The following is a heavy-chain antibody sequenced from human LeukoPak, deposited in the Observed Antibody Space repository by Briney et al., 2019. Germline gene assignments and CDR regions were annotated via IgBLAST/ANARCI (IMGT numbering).Heavy chain of an antibody. CDR3: AREYRITMVRGPLLPYY. V-gene: IGHV3-33*01. D-gene: IGHD3-10*01. CDR1: GFTFSSYG. Sequence: PGRSLRLSCAASGFTFSSYGMHWVRQAPGKGLEWVAVIWYDGSNKYYADSVKGRFTISRDNSKNTLYLQMNSLRAEDTAVYYCAREYRITMVRGPLLPYYWGQGTLVTVSS. CDR2: IWYDGSNK. J-gene: IGHJ4*02.